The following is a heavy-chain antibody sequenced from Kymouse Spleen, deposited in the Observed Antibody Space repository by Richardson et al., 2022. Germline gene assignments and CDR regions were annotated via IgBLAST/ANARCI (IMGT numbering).Heavy chain of an antibody. CDR1: GFTFSSYW. CDR3: ARGRIAAAGSYYYYGMDV. J-gene: IGHJ6*02. D-gene: IGHD6-13*01. CDR2: INSDGSST. V-gene: IGHV3-74*01. Sequence: EVQLVESGGGLVQPGGSLRLSCAASGFTFSSYWMHWVRQAPGKGLVWVSRINSDGSSTSYADSVKGRFTISRDNAKNTLYLQMNSLRAEDTAVYYCARGRIAAAGSYYYYGMDVWGQGTTVTVSS.